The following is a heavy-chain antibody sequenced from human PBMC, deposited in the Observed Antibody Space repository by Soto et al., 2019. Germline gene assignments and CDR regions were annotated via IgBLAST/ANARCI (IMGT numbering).Heavy chain of an antibody. CDR3: ARDPIAAAGTGWFDP. Sequence: SETLSLTSAVSSGSISSSDWWSWVRQPPGKGLEWIGEIYHSGSTNYNPSLKSRVTISVDKSKNQFSLKLSSVTAADTAVYYCARDPIAAAGTGWFDPWGQGTLVTVSS. CDR1: SGSISSSDW. CDR2: IYHSGST. J-gene: IGHJ5*02. V-gene: IGHV4-4*02. D-gene: IGHD6-13*01.